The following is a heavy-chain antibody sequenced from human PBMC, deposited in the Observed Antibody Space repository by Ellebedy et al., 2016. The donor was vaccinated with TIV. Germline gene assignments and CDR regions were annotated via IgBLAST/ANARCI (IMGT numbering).Heavy chain of an antibody. D-gene: IGHD3-3*01. CDR3: ARGGGLAVRFLEWLAGFDY. V-gene: IGHV4-59*12. CDR1: GGSISSYY. J-gene: IGHJ4*02. Sequence: MPGGSLRLSCTVSGGSISSYYWSWIRQPPGKGLEWIGYIYYSGSTNYNPSLKSRVTISVDTSKNQFSLKLSSVTAADTAVYYCARGGGLAVRFLEWLAGFDYWGQGTLVTVSS. CDR2: IYYSGST.